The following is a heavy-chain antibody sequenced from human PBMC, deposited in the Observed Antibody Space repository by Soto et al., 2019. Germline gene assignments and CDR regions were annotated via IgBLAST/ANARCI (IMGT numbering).Heavy chain of an antibody. D-gene: IGHD3-10*01. CDR2: ISGTGGAA. CDR1: GFTFGHSA. Sequence: GGSLRLSCAASGFTFGHSAMSWVRQAPGKGLEWVAAISGTGGAAYYADSVKGRFTVSRDNSRNTLFLQMNSLRVDDTAIYHCAKPEEVVRGFDFWGLGTLVTVSS. J-gene: IGHJ4*02. V-gene: IGHV3-23*01. CDR3: AKPEEVVRGFDF.